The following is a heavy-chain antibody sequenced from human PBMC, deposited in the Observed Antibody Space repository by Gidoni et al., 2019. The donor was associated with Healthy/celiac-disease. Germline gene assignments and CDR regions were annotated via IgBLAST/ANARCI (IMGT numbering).Heavy chain of an antibody. CDR2: IVVGSGNT. Sequence: QMQLVQSGPEVKKPGTSVKVSCKASGFTFTSSAVQWVRQARGQRLEWIGWIVVGSGNTNYAQKFQERVTITRDMSTSTAYMELSSLRSEDTAVYYCAADALLNYYDSSFGSADQAFDIWGQGTMVTVSS. CDR1: GFTFTSSA. D-gene: IGHD3-22*01. V-gene: IGHV1-58*01. J-gene: IGHJ3*02. CDR3: AADALLNYYDSSFGSADQAFDI.